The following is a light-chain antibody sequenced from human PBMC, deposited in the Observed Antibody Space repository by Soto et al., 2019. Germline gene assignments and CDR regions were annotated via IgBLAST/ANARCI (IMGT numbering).Light chain of an antibody. V-gene: IGKV3D-15*01. CDR1: QSVDSK. Sequence: EIVMTQSPATLSVSPGERAIFSCRASQSVDSKLAWYQQKLGQAPRLLIYDASTRATGIPARFSGSGSGTEFTLTISSLQSEDFAIYDCQQYYVWNTFGGGTNVEIK. CDR2: DAS. J-gene: IGKJ4*01. CDR3: QQYYVWNT.